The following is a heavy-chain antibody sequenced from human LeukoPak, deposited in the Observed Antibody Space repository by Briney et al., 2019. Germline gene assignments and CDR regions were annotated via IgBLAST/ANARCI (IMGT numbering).Heavy chain of an antibody. V-gene: IGHV4-59*01. J-gene: IGHJ4*02. CDR1: GGSTSSYY. CDR2: IYYSGST. Sequence: SETLSLTCTVSGGSTSSYYWSWIRQPPGKGLEWIGYIYYSGSTNYNPSLKSRVTISVDTSKNQFSLKLSSVTAADTAVYYCASSGWYGERYYFDYWGQGTLVTVSS. CDR3: ASSGWYGERYYFDY. D-gene: IGHD6-19*01.